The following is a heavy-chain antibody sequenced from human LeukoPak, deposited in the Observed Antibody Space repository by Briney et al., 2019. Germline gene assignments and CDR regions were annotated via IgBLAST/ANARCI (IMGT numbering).Heavy chain of an antibody. CDR3: AHFKGGSFDF. CDR1: GGSISSSNYY. D-gene: IGHD1-26*01. V-gene: IGHV4-39*01. J-gene: IGHJ3*01. CDR2: IYYSGNA. Sequence: SETLSLTCTVSGGSISSSNYYWGWIRQPPGKGLEWIGSIYYSGNAYYNPSLKSRVTISVDTSKNQFSLKLTSVAAADTAVYYCAHFKGGSFDFWGQGTMVTVSS.